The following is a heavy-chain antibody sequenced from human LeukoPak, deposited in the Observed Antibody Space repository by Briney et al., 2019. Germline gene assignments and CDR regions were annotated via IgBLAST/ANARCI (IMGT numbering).Heavy chain of an antibody. V-gene: IGHV4-59*01. D-gene: IGHD4-17*01. CDR2: IYYTGST. CDR1: GGAISSYY. Sequence: SETLSLTCTVSGGAISSYYWSWIRQPPGNGLEWIGYIYYTGSTNYNPSLKSRVTISVDTSKNHFSLKLSSVTAADTAVYYCARGDGDYGWFDPWGQGTLVTVSS. J-gene: IGHJ5*02. CDR3: ARGDGDYGWFDP.